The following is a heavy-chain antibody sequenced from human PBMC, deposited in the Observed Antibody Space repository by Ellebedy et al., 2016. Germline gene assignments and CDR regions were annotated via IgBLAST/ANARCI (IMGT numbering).Heavy chain of an antibody. Sequence: GGSLRLSXAASGFTFSSYAMHWVRQAPGKGLEWVAVISYDGSNKYYADSVKGRFTISRDNSKNTLYLQMNSLRAEDTAVYYCARPHHGRDGYNSYYYYGMDVWGQGTTVTVSS. J-gene: IGHJ6*02. CDR2: ISYDGSNK. V-gene: IGHV3-30-3*01. CDR3: ARPHHGRDGYNSYYYYGMDV. CDR1: GFTFSSYA. D-gene: IGHD5-24*01.